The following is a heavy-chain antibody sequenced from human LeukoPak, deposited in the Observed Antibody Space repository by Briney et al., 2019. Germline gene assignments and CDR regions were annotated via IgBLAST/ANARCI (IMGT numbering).Heavy chain of an antibody. V-gene: IGHV4-38-2*01. Sequence: SETLSLTCAVSGFSISSGYFWAWVRRPPGKGLEWIGSIYYSGSTYYNPSLKSRVTISVDTSKNQFSLKLSSVTAADTAVYYCARQEGGWFDPWGQGTLVTVSS. J-gene: IGHJ5*02. CDR2: IYYSGST. D-gene: IGHD3-16*01. CDR1: GFSISSGYF. CDR3: ARQEGGWFDP.